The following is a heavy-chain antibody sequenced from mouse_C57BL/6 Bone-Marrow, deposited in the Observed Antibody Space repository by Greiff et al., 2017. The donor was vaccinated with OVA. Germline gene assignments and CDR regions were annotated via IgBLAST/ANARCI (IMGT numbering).Heavy chain of an antibody. V-gene: IGHV14-2*01. Sequence: EVQLQQSGAELVKPGASVKLSCTASGFNIKDYYMHWVKQRTEQGLEWIGRIDPEDGETKYAPKFQGKAPITTDPSSNTAYLQLSSLTAEDTAVYYCARDYSYRYWYFDVWGTGTTVTVSS. CDR2: IDPEDGET. CDR3: ARDYSYRYWYFDV. J-gene: IGHJ1*03. CDR1: GFNIKDYY. D-gene: IGHD2-12*01.